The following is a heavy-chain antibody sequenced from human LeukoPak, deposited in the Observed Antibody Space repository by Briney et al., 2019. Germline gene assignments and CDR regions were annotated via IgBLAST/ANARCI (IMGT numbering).Heavy chain of an antibody. V-gene: IGHV4-4*07. Sequence: SETPSLTCTVAGGSISSYYWSWIRQPAGKGLEWIGRIYTSGSTNYNPYLKSRVTMSVDTSKNQFSLKLSSVTAADTAVYYCARGGYSGYFDYWGQGTLVTVSS. D-gene: IGHD5-12*01. CDR2: IYTSGST. CDR1: GGSISSYY. CDR3: ARGGYSGYFDY. J-gene: IGHJ4*02.